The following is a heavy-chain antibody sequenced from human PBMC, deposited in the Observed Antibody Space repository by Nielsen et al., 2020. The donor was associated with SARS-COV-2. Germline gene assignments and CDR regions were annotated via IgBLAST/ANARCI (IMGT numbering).Heavy chain of an antibody. D-gene: IGHD2-15*01. Sequence: ASVKVSCKASGGTFSSYAISWVRQAPGQRLEWLGWIIVDNGNTKYSQKFQGRVTLTRDTSASTAYMELSSLTSEDTAVYYCTRVVGGWFDPWGQGTLVTVSS. CDR1: GGTFSSYA. J-gene: IGHJ5*02. CDR3: TRVVGGWFDP. V-gene: IGHV1-3*01. CDR2: IIVDNGNT.